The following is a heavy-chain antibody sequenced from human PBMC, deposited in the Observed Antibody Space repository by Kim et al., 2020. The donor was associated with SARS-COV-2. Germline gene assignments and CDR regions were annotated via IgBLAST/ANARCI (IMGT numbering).Heavy chain of an antibody. CDR3: ARDGGKYYDILTGYSLGGSFFDP. CDR1: GGSISSYY. J-gene: IGHJ5*02. Sequence: SETLSLTCTVSGGSISSYYWSWIRQPPGKGLEWIGYIYYSGSTNYNPSLKSRVTISVDTSKNQFSLKLSSVTAADTAVYYCARDGGKYYDILTGYSLGGSFFDPWGQGTLVTVSS. D-gene: IGHD3-9*01. V-gene: IGHV4-59*01. CDR2: IYYSGST.